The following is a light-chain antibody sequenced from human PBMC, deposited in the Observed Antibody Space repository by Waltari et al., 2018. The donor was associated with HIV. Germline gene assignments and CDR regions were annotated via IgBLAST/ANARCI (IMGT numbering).Light chain of an antibody. Sequence: SLLTQPPSVSAAPGPTVTTSCHWRRTHIGPGNDVHWSKQVTGTPPKLVIYSNHNRPSGVPGRFSASKSGTSASLAVTGLQAEDEAHYYCQSHDRSLSGPWVFGGGTKLTVL. CDR1: RTHIGPGND. CDR2: SNH. V-gene: IGLV1-40*01. J-gene: IGLJ3*02. CDR3: QSHDRSLSGPWV.